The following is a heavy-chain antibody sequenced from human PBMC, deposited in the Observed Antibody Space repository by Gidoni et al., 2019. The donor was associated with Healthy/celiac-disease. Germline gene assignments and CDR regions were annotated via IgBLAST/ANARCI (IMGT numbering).Heavy chain of an antibody. J-gene: IGHJ4*02. V-gene: IGHV4-34*01. CDR3: AGPPLAGEFDY. CDR1: GGSFSGYY. D-gene: IGHD6-19*01. CDR2: INHSGST. Sequence: QVQLQQWGAGLLKPSETLSLTCAVYGGSFSGYYWSWIRQPPGKGLEWIGEINHSGSTNYNPSLKSRVTISVDTSKNQFSLKLSSVTAADTAVYYCAGPPLAGEFDYWGQGTLVTVSS.